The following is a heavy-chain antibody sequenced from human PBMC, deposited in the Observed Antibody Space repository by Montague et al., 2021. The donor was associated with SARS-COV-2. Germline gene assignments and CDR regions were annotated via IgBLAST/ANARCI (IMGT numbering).Heavy chain of an antibody. Sequence: SETLSLTCTVSGGSFTGYYWGWIRQSPGRGLEWIGEINHNGNTEYNPSLKSRVTISVDKSRIHFSLRLTSVTAADTAVYYCARRLYNYGSWTYRDWGQGTLVTVSS. CDR2: INHNGNT. J-gene: IGHJ4*02. V-gene: IGHV4-34*01. CDR3: ARRLYNYGSWTYRD. CDR1: GGSFTGYY. D-gene: IGHD3-16*01.